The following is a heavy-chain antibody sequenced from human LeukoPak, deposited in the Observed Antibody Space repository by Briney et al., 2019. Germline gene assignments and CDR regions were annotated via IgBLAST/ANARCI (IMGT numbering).Heavy chain of an antibody. CDR1: GGSISSGGSY. CDR3: AREGTYYDILTGYQPGYWFDP. J-gene: IGHJ5*02. CDR2: IYYSGST. Sequence: SETLSLTCTVSGGSISSGGSYWTWIRQHPGKGLEWIGNIYYSGSTYYNPSLKSPVTISVDTSKNQFSLKLSSVTAADTAVYYCAREGTYYDILTGYQPGYWFDPWGQGTLVTVSS. V-gene: IGHV4-31*01. D-gene: IGHD3-9*01.